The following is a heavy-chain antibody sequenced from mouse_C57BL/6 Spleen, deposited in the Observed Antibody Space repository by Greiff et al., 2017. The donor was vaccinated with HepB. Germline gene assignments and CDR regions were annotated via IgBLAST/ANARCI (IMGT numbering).Heavy chain of an antibody. V-gene: IGHV1-53*01. CDR1: GYTFTSYW. CDR3: ARSRGYYYGSSYYFDY. D-gene: IGHD1-1*01. J-gene: IGHJ2*01. CDR2: INPSNGGT. Sequence: QVQLQQSGTELVKPGASVKLSCKASGYTFTSYWMHWVKQRPGQGLEWIGNINPSNGGTNYNEKFKSKATLTVDKSSSTAYMQLSSLTSEDSAVYYCARSRGYYYGSSYYFDYWGQGTTLTVSS.